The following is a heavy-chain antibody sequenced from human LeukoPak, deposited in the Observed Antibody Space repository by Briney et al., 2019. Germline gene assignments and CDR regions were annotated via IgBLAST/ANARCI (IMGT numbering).Heavy chain of an antibody. CDR1: GFTFSSYG. Sequence: GRSLRLSCAASGFTFSSYGMHWVRQAPGKGLEWVAVIWYDGSNKYYADSVKGRFTISRDNSKNTLYLQMNSLRAEDTAVYYCARAYDSSGYYQYYYYYGMDVWGQGTTVTVSS. V-gene: IGHV3-33*01. CDR3: ARAYDSSGYYQYYYYYGMDV. D-gene: IGHD3-22*01. J-gene: IGHJ6*02. CDR2: IWYDGSNK.